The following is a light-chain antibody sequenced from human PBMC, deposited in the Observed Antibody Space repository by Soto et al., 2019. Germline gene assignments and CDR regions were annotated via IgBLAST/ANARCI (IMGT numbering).Light chain of an antibody. CDR2: DAS. J-gene: IGKJ5*01. V-gene: IGKV3-11*01. Sequence: EIVLTQSPGTLSLSPGERATLSCRASESVDSSFLGWYQQKPGQSPRLLIYDASNRATGIPARFSGSGSGTDFTLTISSLEPEDFAVYYCQQRSNWISFGQGTRLEIK. CDR3: QQRSNWIS. CDR1: ESVDSSF.